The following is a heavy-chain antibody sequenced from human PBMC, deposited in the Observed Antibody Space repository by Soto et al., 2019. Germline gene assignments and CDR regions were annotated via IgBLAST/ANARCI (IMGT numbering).Heavy chain of an antibody. Sequence: EVQLVESGGGLVKPGGSLRLSCAASGFTFSRYSMNWVRQAPGKGLEWVSSISSSSSYIYYADSVKGRFTISRDNAKNSLYLQMNSLRAEDTAVYYCARCRYSGYDSLDYWGQGTLVTVSS. CDR2: ISSSSSYI. CDR3: ARCRYSGYDSLDY. D-gene: IGHD5-12*01. J-gene: IGHJ4*02. CDR1: GFTFSRYS. V-gene: IGHV3-21*01.